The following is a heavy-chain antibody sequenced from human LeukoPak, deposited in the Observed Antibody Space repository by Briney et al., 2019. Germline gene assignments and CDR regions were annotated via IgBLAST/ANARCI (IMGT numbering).Heavy chain of an antibody. J-gene: IGHJ4*02. CDR1: GGSFSGYY. V-gene: IGHV4-34*01. D-gene: IGHD6-6*01. Sequence: SETLSLTCAVYGGSFSGYYWSWIRQPPGKGLEWIGEINHSGSTNYNPSLKSRVTISVDTSKNQFSLKLSSVTAADTAVYYCARFAALPFDYWGQGTLVTVPS. CDR3: ARFAALPFDY. CDR2: INHSGST.